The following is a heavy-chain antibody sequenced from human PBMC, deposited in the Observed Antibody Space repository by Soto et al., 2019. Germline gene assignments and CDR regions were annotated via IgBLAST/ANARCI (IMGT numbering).Heavy chain of an antibody. CDR2: ISSTSSTI. J-gene: IGHJ4*02. CDR1: GFSFSTYS. D-gene: IGHD5-12*01. Sequence: PGGSLRLSCAASGFSFSTYSMNWVRQDPGKGLEWVSYISSTSSTIYYADSVKGRFTISRDNAKNSMYLQMNSLRAEDTAVYYCAKEEYPGYDSWGQGTLVTVSS. V-gene: IGHV3-48*01. CDR3: AKEEYPGYDS.